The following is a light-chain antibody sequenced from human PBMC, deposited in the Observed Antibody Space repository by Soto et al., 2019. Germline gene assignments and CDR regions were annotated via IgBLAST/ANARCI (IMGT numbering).Light chain of an antibody. CDR1: QSVGSRF. Sequence: EIALTQSPGTLSLSPGERATLSCRASQSVGSRFLAWYQQKPGQAPRLLISGTFSRATGIPDRFSGSGSGTDFTLTISRLEPEDFAVYYCQKYGSSPRWTFGQGTKVDIK. J-gene: IGKJ1*01. CDR3: QKYGSSPRWT. V-gene: IGKV3-20*01. CDR2: GTF.